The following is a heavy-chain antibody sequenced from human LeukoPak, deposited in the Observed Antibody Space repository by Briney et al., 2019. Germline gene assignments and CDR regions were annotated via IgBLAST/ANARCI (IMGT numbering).Heavy chain of an antibody. CDR1: GGSFSGYY. CDR2: INHSGNT. CDR3: ARGLCSGGSCYSGFDY. D-gene: IGHD2-15*01. V-gene: IGHV4-34*01. J-gene: IGHJ4*02. Sequence: SETLSLTCDVYGGSFSGYYWSWIRQPPGKGLEWIGEINHSGNTNYNPSLKSRVTISVDTSKNQFSLKLNSVTAADTALYYCARGLCSGGSCYSGFDYWGQGTLVTVSS.